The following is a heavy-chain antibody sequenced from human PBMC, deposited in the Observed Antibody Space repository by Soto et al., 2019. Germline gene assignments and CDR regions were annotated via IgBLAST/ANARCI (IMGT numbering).Heavy chain of an antibody. CDR1: GFTFSSYG. V-gene: IGHV3-33*01. D-gene: IGHD4-17*01. Sequence: GGSLRLSCAASGFTFSSYGMHWVRQAPGKGLEWVAVIWYDGSNKYYADSVKGRFTISRDNSKNTLYLQMNSLRAEDTAVYYCARADFDYGDKSRGESNWFDPWGQGTLVTVSS. J-gene: IGHJ5*02. CDR3: ARADFDYGDKSRGESNWFDP. CDR2: IWYDGSNK.